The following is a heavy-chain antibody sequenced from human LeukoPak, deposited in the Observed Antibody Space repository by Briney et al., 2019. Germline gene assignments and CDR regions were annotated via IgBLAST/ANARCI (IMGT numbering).Heavy chain of an antibody. Sequence: GGSLRLSCAASGFTFRSYNMNWVRQAPGKGLELVSHISSSSSTMYYADSVKGRFTISRDNANNSLYLQMNSLRDEDTAVYYCARVYMVRGAIEGFDYWGQGTLVTVSS. V-gene: IGHV3-48*02. CDR1: GFTFRSYN. D-gene: IGHD3-10*01. J-gene: IGHJ4*02. CDR3: ARVYMVRGAIEGFDY. CDR2: ISSSSSTM.